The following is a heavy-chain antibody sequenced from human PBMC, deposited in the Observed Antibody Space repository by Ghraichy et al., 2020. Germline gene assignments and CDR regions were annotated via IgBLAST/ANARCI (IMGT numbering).Heavy chain of an antibody. J-gene: IGHJ3*02. CDR2: INHSGIT. CDR3: ARKRAFDI. D-gene: IGHD6-25*01. Sequence: SETLSLTCAIYGGSLSVYYWSWIRQPPGEGLEWIGEINHSGITNYNPSLKSRVTISVDTSNNQFSPKLSSVTAADTAVYYCARKRAFDIWGQGTMVTVSS. V-gene: IGHV4-34*01. CDR1: GGSLSVYY.